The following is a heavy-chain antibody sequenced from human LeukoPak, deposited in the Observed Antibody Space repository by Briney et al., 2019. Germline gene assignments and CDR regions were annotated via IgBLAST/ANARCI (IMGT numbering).Heavy chain of an antibody. J-gene: IGHJ4*02. CDR2: IYSGGST. V-gene: IGHV3-53*01. CDR1: GFTVSSNY. Sequence: GGSLRLSCAASGFTVSSNYMSWVRQAPGQGLEWVSVIYSGGSTYYADSVKGRFTISRDNSKNTLYLQMNSLRAEDTAVYYCARVSVGRGSTFDYWGQGTLVTVSS. D-gene: IGHD3-10*01. CDR3: ARVSVGRGSTFDY.